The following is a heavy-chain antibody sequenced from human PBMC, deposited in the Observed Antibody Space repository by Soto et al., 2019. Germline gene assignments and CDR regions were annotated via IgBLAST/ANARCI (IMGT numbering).Heavy chain of an antibody. V-gene: IGHV3-30*03. CDR1: GFTFSSYG. CDR2: ISYDGSVK. Sequence: QVQLVESGGGVVQPGRSLRLSCAASGFTFSSYGMHWVRQAPGKGLEWVAVISYDGSVKYYADSVKGRFTISRDNSKNTLYLQMTSLRAEGGAVYYCAGEFASGYWGQGTLVTVSS. J-gene: IGHJ4*02. CDR3: AGEFASGY. D-gene: IGHD2-21*01.